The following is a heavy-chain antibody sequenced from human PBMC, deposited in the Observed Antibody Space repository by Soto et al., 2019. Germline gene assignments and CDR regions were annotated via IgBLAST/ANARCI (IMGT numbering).Heavy chain of an antibody. CDR3: ARVERGTATTVVDAFDI. J-gene: IGHJ3*02. CDR1: GGFVSSGSYY. V-gene: IGHV4-34*01. CDR2: MSHSGGT. Sequence: QVPLQQWGAGLLKPSETLSLTCAVYGGFVSSGSYYWSWIRQPPGKGLEWIGEMSHSGGTHFNPSLKSRVTISVDTSKNQFSLKMSSLTAADTALYYCARVERGTATTVVDAFDIWGPGTMVTVSS. D-gene: IGHD1-1*01.